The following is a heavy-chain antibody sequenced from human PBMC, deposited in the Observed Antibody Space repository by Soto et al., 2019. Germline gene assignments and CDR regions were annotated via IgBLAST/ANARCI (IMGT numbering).Heavy chain of an antibody. V-gene: IGHV1-2*04. CDR3: ARSAVPIVVVPAARSWFDP. CDR1: GYTFTVYY. Sequence: GASVKVSCTASGYTFTVYYMHWVRQAPGQGLEWMGWINPNSGGTNYAQKFQGWVTMTRDTSISTAYMELSRLRSDDTAVYYCARSAVPIVVVPAARSWFDPWGQGTLVTVSS. CDR2: INPNSGGT. D-gene: IGHD2-2*01. J-gene: IGHJ5*02.